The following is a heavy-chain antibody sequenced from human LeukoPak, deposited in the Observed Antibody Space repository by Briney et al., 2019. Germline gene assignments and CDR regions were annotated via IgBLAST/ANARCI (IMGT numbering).Heavy chain of an antibody. J-gene: IGHJ4*02. Sequence: PGRSLRLSCAASGFTFSSYAMHWVRQAPGQGLEWVAVISYDGSNKYYADSVKGRFTISRDNSKNTLYLQMNSLRAEDTAVYYCARGPERDSYGYYFDYWGQGTLVTVSS. CDR1: GFTFSSYA. D-gene: IGHD5-18*01. CDR2: ISYDGSNK. CDR3: ARGPERDSYGYYFDY. V-gene: IGHV3-30*01.